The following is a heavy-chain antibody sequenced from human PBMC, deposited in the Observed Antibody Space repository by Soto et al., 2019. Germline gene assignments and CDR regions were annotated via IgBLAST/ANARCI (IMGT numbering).Heavy chain of an antibody. D-gene: IGHD6-6*01. CDR3: ARVVAARGPYYYYYYGMDV. J-gene: IGHJ6*02. CDR2: IYYSGST. Sequence: PSETLSFTCTVSGGSISSYYWSWIRQPPGKGLEWIGYIYYSGSTNYNPSLKSRVTISVDTSKNQFSLKLSSVTAADTAVYYCARVVAARGPYYYYYYGMDVWGQGTTVTVSS. V-gene: IGHV4-59*01. CDR1: GGSISSYY.